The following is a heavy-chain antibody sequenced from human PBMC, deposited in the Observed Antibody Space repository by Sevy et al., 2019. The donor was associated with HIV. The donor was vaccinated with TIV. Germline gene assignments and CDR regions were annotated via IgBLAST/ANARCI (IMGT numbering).Heavy chain of an antibody. J-gene: IGHJ3*02. CDR3: ARAAAGAYDAFDI. CDR1: GYTFSVYD. D-gene: IGHD6-13*01. CDR2: RNPSSSNT. Sequence: ASVKVSCKASGYTFSVYDINWVRQVTGQGLEWMGWRNPSSSNTGYSENFQGRVNFTMDSSTSPGYMEMSGLRSEDTAVYYCARAAAGAYDAFDIWGQGTLVTVSS. V-gene: IGHV1-8*03.